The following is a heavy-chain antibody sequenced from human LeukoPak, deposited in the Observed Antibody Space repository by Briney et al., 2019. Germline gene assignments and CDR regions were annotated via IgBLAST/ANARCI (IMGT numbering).Heavy chain of an antibody. CDR1: GFTFSAYY. Sequence: ASVKVSCKASGFTFSAYYMHWVRQAPGKGLEWMGGFDPEDGETIYAQKFQGRVTMTEDTSTDTAYMELSSLRSEDTAVYYCATEGREGTQGYYYGMDVWGQGTTVTVSS. V-gene: IGHV1-24*01. CDR2: FDPEDGET. CDR3: ATEGREGTQGYYYGMDV. J-gene: IGHJ6*02.